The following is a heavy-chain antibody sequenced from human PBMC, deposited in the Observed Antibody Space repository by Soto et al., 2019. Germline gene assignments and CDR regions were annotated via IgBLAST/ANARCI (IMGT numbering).Heavy chain of an antibody. J-gene: IGHJ6*01. CDR1: GFTFDDYG. CDR3: AREGADSSSWYYYYYGMDV. Sequence: GGSLRLSCAASGFTFDDYGMSWARQAPGKGLEWVSGVNWNGGSTGYADSVKGRFTISRDNAKNSLYLQMNSLRAEDTAVYYCAREGADSSSWYYYYYGMDVWGQGTTVTVSS. V-gene: IGHV3-20*04. CDR2: VNWNGGST. D-gene: IGHD6-13*01.